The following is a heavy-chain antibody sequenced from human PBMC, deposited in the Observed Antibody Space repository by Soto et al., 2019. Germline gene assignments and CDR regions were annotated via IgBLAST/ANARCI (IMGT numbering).Heavy chain of an antibody. CDR2: IKQDGSEK. Sequence: VGSLRLSCAASGFTFSSYWMSWVRQAPGKGLEWVANIKQDGSEKYYVDSVKGRFTISRDNAKNSLYLQMNSLRAEDTAVYYCARGPAGAVYYFDYWGQGTLVTVSS. V-gene: IGHV3-7*03. J-gene: IGHJ4*02. CDR1: GFTFSSYW. CDR3: ARGPAGAVYYFDY. D-gene: IGHD1-26*01.